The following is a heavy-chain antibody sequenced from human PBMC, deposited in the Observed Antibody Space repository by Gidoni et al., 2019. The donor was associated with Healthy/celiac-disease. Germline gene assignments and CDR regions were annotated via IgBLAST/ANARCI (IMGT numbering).Heavy chain of an antibody. V-gene: IGHV4-4*07. CDR2: IYTRGST. CDR1: GGYISSYY. J-gene: IGHJ4*02. CDR3: ARESGSLEWLLQEYYFDY. Sequence: QVQLPESGPGLVKPSESLYLTCTVSGGYISSYYWSWTLQPAGKGLEWIGRIYTRGSTNYHPSLKSRVTMSVDTSKNQFSLKLSSVTAADTAVYYCARESGSLEWLLQEYYFDYWGQGTLVTVSS. D-gene: IGHD3-3*01.